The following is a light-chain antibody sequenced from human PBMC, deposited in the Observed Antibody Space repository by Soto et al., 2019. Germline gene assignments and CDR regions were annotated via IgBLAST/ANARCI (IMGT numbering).Light chain of an antibody. V-gene: IGKV3-15*01. CDR2: GAS. CDR1: QSVSSN. Sequence: IVRNPPGSRESVSRGGSAIISNKICQSVSSNLAWYQQKPGQAPRLLIYGASTRATGIPARFSGSGSGTEFTLTISSVLSEDFAVYYCQQYNNWAPCTFGAGTKVDIK. CDR3: QQYNNWAPCT. J-gene: IGKJ4*02.